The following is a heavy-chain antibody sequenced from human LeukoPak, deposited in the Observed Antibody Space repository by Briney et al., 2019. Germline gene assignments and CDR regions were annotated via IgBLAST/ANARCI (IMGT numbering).Heavy chain of an antibody. Sequence: PSETLSLTRAVSRYSISSGYYWGWIRQPPGKGLEGIGSIYHSGSTYYNPSLKSRVTISVDTSKNQFSLKLSSVTAADTAVYYCARDHNWFDPWGQGTLVTVSS. CDR3: ARDHNWFDP. CDR2: IYHSGST. J-gene: IGHJ5*02. CDR1: RYSISSGYY. V-gene: IGHV4-38-2*02.